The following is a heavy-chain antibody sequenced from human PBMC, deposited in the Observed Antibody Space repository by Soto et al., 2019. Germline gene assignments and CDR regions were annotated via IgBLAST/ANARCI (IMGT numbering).Heavy chain of an antibody. V-gene: IGHV4-30-4*01. CDR1: GGSISSGDYY. J-gene: IGHJ6*02. Sequence: QVQLQESGPGLVKPSQTLSLTCTVSGGSISSGDYYWSWIRKPPGKGLEWIGYISNSGSTYYNPSLKCRVTISIDTSKNQFSMKLSSVTAADTAVYYCARSGPVVVRATGYYGMDVWGQGTTVTVSS. CDR3: ARSGPVVVRATGYYGMDV. CDR2: ISNSGST. D-gene: IGHD2-15*01.